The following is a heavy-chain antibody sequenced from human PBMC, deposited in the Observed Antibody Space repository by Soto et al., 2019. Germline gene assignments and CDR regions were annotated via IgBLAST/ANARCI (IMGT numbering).Heavy chain of an antibody. V-gene: IGHV3-30*18. Sequence: QVQLVESGGGVVQPGRSLRLSCAASGFTFSSYGMQWVRQGPGKGLEWVAVISYDGSNKYYADSVKGRFTISRDNSKNTLYLQMNSLRAEDTAVYYCAKDRPSGSRPYYYGMDVWGQGTTVTVYS. D-gene: IGHD1-26*01. CDR1: GFTFSSYG. J-gene: IGHJ6*02. CDR2: ISYDGSNK. CDR3: AKDRPSGSRPYYYGMDV.